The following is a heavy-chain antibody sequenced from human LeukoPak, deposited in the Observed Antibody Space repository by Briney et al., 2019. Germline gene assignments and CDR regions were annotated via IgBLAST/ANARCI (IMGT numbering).Heavy chain of an antibody. Sequence: GGSLRLSCAASGFTFSNYAMSWVRQAPGKGLEWVSRINWNGGSTGYADSLKGRFTISRDNAKNSLYLQMNSLRAEDTALYYCARDTPSGTYFFDYWGQGTLVTVSS. CDR3: ARDTPSGTYFFDY. CDR2: INWNGGST. V-gene: IGHV3-20*04. CDR1: GFTFSNYA. D-gene: IGHD1-26*01. J-gene: IGHJ4*02.